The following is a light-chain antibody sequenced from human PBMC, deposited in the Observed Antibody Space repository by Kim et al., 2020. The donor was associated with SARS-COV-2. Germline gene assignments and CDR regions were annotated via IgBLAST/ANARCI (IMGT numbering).Light chain of an antibody. CDR2: QDN. J-gene: IGLJ1*01. CDR1: NLGDKY. CDR3: RAWDSSTFYV. Sequence: VSAAQTTSSACAGDNLGDKYSCCYHQQPGEPPVLVISQDNRRPSGIPERFSGSNSGNTATLTISGTQAVDEADYYCRAWDSSTFYVFGTGTKVTVL. V-gene: IGLV3-1*01.